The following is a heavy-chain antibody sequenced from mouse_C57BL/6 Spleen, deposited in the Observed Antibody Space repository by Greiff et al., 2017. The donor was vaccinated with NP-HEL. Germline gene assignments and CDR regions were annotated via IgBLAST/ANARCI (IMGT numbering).Heavy chain of an antibody. CDR3: TRGGSSYVENPWFAY. J-gene: IGHJ3*01. CDR1: GFTFSSYA. D-gene: IGHD1-1*01. V-gene: IGHV5-9-1*02. CDR2: ISSGGDYI. Sequence: EVKLVESGEGLVKPGGSLKLSCAASGFTFSSYAMSWVRQTPEKRLEWVAYISSGGDYIYYADPVKGRFTISRDNARNTLYLQMSSLKSEDTAMYYCTRGGSSYVENPWFAYWGQGTLVTVSA.